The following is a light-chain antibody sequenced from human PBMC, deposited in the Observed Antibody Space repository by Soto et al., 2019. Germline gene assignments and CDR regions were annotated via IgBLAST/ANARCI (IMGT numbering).Light chain of an antibody. CDR2: DAS. V-gene: IGKV1-5*01. Sequence: DIQMTQSPSPLSASVGDRVTITCRASQSIGRFLAWYHHQPGKAPKLLIYDASTLESGVPSRFSGTGSGTECTFSITSLQPEDVGTYYCQQVKTYPRTFGGGTKVDIK. CDR3: QQVKTYPRT. J-gene: IGKJ4*01. CDR1: QSIGRF.